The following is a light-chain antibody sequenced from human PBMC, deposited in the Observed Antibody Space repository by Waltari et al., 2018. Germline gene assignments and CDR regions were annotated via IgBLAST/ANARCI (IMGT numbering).Light chain of an antibody. V-gene: IGKV2-30*01. CDR2: KVS. J-gene: IGKJ3*01. CDR3: LQAPIT. CDR1: QRLESTDGNTY. Sequence: DVVLTQSPLFLPVTLGQPASIPCRSTQRLESTDGNTYLDWFLQRPGQSPRRLIYKVSERDSGVPNRFSGIGSGSNFTLKISRVEAEDVGVYHCLQAPITFGPGTRVDIK.